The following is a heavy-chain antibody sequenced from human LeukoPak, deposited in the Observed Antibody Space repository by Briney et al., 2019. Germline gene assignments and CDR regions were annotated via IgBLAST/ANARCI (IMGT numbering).Heavy chain of an antibody. V-gene: IGHV4-31*03. CDR1: GGSISSGGYY. Sequence: SETLSLTCTVSGGSISSGGYYWSWIRQHPGKGLEGIGYIYYSGSTYYNPSLKSRVTISVDTSKNQFSLKLSSVTAAATAVYYCARAPQWVTIFGVVIYNRFDPWGQGTLVTVSS. D-gene: IGHD3-3*01. CDR3: ARAPQWVTIFGVVIYNRFDP. J-gene: IGHJ5*02. CDR2: IYYSGST.